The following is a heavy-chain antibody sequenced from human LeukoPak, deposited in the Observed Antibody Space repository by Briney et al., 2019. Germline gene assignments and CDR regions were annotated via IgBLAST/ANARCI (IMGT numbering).Heavy chain of an antibody. D-gene: IGHD3-16*01. J-gene: IGHJ4*02. Sequence: SETLSLTCAVYGGSFSGYYWSWIRQPPGKGLEWIGEINHSGSTNYNPSLKSRVTISVDTSKNQFSLKLSSVTAADTAVYYCASRTYVWASLSVYYFDYWGQGTLVTVSS. CDR2: INHSGST. V-gene: IGHV4-34*01. CDR3: ASRTYVWASLSVYYFDY. CDR1: GGSFSGYY.